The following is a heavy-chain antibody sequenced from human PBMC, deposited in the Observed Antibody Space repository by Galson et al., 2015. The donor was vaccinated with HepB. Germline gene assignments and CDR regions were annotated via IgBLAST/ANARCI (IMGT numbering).Heavy chain of an antibody. CDR3: ARLPTKTNYYYYYMDV. J-gene: IGHJ6*03. V-gene: IGHV4-34*01. CDR2: INHSETT. CDR1: GGSLSGYS. Sequence: ETLSLTCAVYGGSLSGYSWSWIRQPPGKGLEWIGEINHSETTNYNPSLKTRVTISVDTSKNQFSLKLSSVTAADTAVYYCARLPTKTNYYYYYMDVWGKGTTVTVSS. D-gene: IGHD5-24*01.